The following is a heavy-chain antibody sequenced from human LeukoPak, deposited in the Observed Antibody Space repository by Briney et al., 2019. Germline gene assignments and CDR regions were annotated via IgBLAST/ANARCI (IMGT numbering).Heavy chain of an antibody. CDR1: GGSIRRSGYY. Sequence: SETLSLTCSVSGGSIRRSGYYWGWVRQPPGKGLTWIGSIYESGTTYYNPSFKSRAFISVDTSKNRFSLQLTSVTAADRGVYFCVKISDIWGQGTTVSVSS. V-gene: IGHV4-39*01. CDR2: IYESGTT. CDR3: VKISDI. J-gene: IGHJ6*02.